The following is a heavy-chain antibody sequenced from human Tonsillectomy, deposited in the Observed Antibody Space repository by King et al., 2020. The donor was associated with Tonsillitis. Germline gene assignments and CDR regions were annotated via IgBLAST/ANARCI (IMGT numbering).Heavy chain of an antibody. V-gene: IGHV4-39*07. CDR2: IYYSGST. J-gene: IGHJ5*02. CDR1: GGSISSSSYY. CDR3: ARPSGIAVAGTWFDP. Sequence: LQLQESGPGLVKPSETLSLTCTVSGGSISSSSYYWGWIRQPPGKGLEWIGSIYYSGSTYYNPSLKSRVTISVDTSKNQFSLKLSSVTAAATAVYYCARPSGIAVAGTWFDPWGQGTLVTVSS. D-gene: IGHD6-19*01.